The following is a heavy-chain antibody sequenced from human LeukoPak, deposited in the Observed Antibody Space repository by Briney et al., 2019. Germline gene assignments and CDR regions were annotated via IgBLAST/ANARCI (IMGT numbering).Heavy chain of an antibody. V-gene: IGHV3-15*01. Sequence: GGSLRLSRGASELAFKNVWMSWVRRAPGKGLEWVGRISSKSDGGTTDYAAPVKGRFTISRDDSTNTLSLQMSGLKAEDTALYFCITEPHDYGDFTFGYWGQGTLVTVSS. CDR2: ISSKSDGGTT. D-gene: IGHD4-17*01. J-gene: IGHJ4*02. CDR3: ITEPHDYGDFTFGY. CDR1: ELAFKNVW.